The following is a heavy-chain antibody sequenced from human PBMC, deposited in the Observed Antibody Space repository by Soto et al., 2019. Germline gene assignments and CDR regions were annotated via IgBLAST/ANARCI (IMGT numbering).Heavy chain of an antibody. Sequence: SETLSLTCTVSGASITQYYWNWIRQSPGKGLEWIVSVSSTGSTVYNPSLTSRVTVSLDTSKNQFSLTLNSVTAADTAVYYCARGSDFLYYYGMDVWGQGTTVT. CDR3: ARGSDFLYYYGMDV. J-gene: IGHJ6*02. V-gene: IGHV4-59*01. CDR2: VSSTGST. CDR1: GASITQYY. D-gene: IGHD5-12*01.